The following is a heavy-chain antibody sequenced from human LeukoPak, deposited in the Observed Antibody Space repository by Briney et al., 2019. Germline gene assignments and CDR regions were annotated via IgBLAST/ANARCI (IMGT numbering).Heavy chain of an antibody. CDR3: ARQEGYDFWSGYFDY. CDR1: GYIFTSYW. J-gene: IGHJ4*02. V-gene: IGHV5-51*01. D-gene: IGHD3-3*01. CDR2: IYPGDSDT. Sequence: GESLKISCKGSGYIFTSYWIGWVRQMPEKGLEWMGIIYPGDSDTRYSPSFQGQVTISADKSISTAYLRWSSLKASDTAMYYCARQEGYDFWSGYFDYWGQGTLVTVSS.